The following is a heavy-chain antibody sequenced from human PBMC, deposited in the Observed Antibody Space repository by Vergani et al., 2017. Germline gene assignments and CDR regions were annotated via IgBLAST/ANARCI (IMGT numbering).Heavy chain of an antibody. V-gene: IGHV4-34*01. Sequence: QVQLQQWGAGLLKPSETLSLTCAVYGGSFSGYYWSWIRQPPGKGLDWIGEINHSGSTNYNPSLKSRVTISVDTSKNQFSLKLSSVTAADTAVYYCARALQDSSGYYYVPYYFDYWGQGTLVTVSS. CDR1: GGSFSGYY. CDR2: INHSGST. D-gene: IGHD3-22*01. CDR3: ARALQDSSGYYYVPYYFDY. J-gene: IGHJ4*02.